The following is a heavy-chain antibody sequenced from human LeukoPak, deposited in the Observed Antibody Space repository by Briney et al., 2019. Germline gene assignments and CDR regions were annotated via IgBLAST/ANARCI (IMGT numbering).Heavy chain of an antibody. CDR3: ARDRIAVAAPLPHYFDY. CDR2: ISSSGSTI. Sequence: GGSLRLSCAASGFTFSDYYMSWIRQAPGKGLEWVSYISSSGSTIYYADSVKGRFTISRDNAKNSLYLQMNSLRAEDTAVYYCARDRIAVAAPLPHYFDYWGQGTLVTVSS. D-gene: IGHD6-19*01. V-gene: IGHV3-11*04. CDR1: GFTFSDYY. J-gene: IGHJ4*02.